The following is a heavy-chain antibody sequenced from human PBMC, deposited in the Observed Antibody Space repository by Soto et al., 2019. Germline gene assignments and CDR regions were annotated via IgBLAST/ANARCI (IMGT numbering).Heavy chain of an antibody. CDR1: GFTFSSYA. V-gene: IGHV3-64*01. CDR3: ARSWFGDPDWFDP. J-gene: IGHJ5*02. D-gene: IGHD3-10*01. Sequence: EVQLVESGGGLVQPGGSLRLSCAASGFTFSSYAMHWVRQAPGKGLEYVSAISSNGGSTYYANSVKGRFTISRDNSKNTLYLQMGSLRAEDMAVYYCARSWFGDPDWFDPWGQGTLVTVSS. CDR2: ISSNGGST.